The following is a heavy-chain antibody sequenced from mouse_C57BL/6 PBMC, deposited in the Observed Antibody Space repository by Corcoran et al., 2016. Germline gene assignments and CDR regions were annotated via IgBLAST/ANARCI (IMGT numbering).Heavy chain of an antibody. J-gene: IGHJ2*01. CDR2: INTYSGVP. Sequence: QIQLVQSGPELKKPGETVKISCKASGYTFTTYGMSWVKQAPGKGLKWMGWINTYSGVPTYADDFKGRFAFSLETSASTAYLQINNLKNEDTATYFCATHDYLGQGTTLTVSS. CDR1: GYTFTTYG. V-gene: IGHV9-3*01. CDR3: ATHDY.